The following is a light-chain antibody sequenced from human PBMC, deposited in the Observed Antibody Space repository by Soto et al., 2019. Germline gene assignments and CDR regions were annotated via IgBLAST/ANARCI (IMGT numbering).Light chain of an antibody. CDR3: QQRSNWLT. J-gene: IGKJ4*01. CDR2: DAS. CDR1: QSVSSY. V-gene: IGKV3-11*01. Sequence: EIVLTQSPATLSLSPGERATLSCRASQSVSSYLAWYQQQPGQAPGLLIYDASNRATGIPARFSGSGSGTDFPLTISSLEPEDFAVYYCQQRSNWLTFGGGTKVEIK.